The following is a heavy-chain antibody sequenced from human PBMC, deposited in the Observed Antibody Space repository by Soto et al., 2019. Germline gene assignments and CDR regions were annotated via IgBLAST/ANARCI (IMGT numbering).Heavy chain of an antibody. CDR3: VSDSETSSSWSLDY. CDR2: LSTGGFT. D-gene: IGHD6-13*01. CDR1: GFNVSSDY. V-gene: IGHV3-53*01. Sequence: EVQLVESGGGLIQPGGSLRLSCTASGFNVSSDYMNWVRQAPGKGLEWVSVLSTGGFTYYADSVKGRFTISRDNSKNTLYLQMNSLRVEDTAIYYCVSDSETSSSWSLDYWGQGTLGTVAS. J-gene: IGHJ4*02.